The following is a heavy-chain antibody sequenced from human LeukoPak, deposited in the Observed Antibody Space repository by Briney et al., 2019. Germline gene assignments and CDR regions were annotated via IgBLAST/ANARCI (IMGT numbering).Heavy chain of an antibody. J-gene: IGHJ4*02. CDR2: IKQEGSAR. CDR1: GFSFSSYW. CDR3: ARDPGIAAAGTVGYFDY. D-gene: IGHD6-13*01. V-gene: IGHV3-7*01. Sequence: GGSLRLSCVASGFSFSSYWMSWVRQTPGKGLEWVANIKQEGSARYYVDSVTGRFTISRDNAMNSLYLQMNSLRVKDTAVYYCARDPGIAAAGTVGYFDYWGQGTLVTVSS.